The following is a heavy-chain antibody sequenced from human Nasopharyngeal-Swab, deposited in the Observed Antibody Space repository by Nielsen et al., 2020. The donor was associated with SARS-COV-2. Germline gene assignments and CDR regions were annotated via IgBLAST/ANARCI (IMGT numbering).Heavy chain of an antibody. J-gene: IGHJ6*03. V-gene: IGHV1-3*01. D-gene: IGHD6-13*01. CDR3: AKGLAAAGTDYYYYMDV. CDR2: INAGNGNT. Sequence: ASVKVSCKASGYTFTSYAMHWVRQAPGQRLEWMRWINAGNGNTKYSQKFQGRVTITRDTSASTAYMELSSPRSEDTAVYYCAKGLAAAGTDYYYYMDVWGKGTTVTVSS. CDR1: GYTFTSYA.